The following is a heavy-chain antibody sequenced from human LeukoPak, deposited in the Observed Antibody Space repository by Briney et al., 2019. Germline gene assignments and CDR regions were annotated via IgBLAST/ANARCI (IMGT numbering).Heavy chain of an antibody. Sequence: SETLSLTCTVSGGSISSSSYYWGWIRQPPGKGLEWIGSIYYSGSTNYNPSLKSRVTISVDTSKNQFSLKLSSVTAADTAVYYCARGYCSSTSCYINWFDPWGQGTLVTVSS. CDR2: IYYSGST. CDR3: ARGYCSSTSCYINWFDP. D-gene: IGHD2-2*01. CDR1: GGSISSSSYY. V-gene: IGHV4-39*07. J-gene: IGHJ5*02.